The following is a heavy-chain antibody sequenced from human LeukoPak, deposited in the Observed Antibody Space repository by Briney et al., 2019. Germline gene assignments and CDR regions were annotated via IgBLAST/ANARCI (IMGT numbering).Heavy chain of an antibody. CDR2: ISAYNGNT. D-gene: IGHD3-16*02. CDR3: ARDYVWGSYRLGFDY. J-gene: IGHJ4*02. CDR1: GYTFTSYG. Sequence: GASVKVSCKASGYTFTSYGISWVRQAPGQGLEWMGWISAYNGNTNYAQKLQGRVTMTTDTSTSTTYMELRSLRSDDTAVYYCARDYVWGSYRLGFDYWGQGTLVTVSS. V-gene: IGHV1-18*01.